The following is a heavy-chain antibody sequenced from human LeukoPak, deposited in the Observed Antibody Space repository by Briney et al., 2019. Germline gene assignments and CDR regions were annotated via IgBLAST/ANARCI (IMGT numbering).Heavy chain of an antibody. V-gene: IGHV3-21*01. CDR1: GFTFNTYS. D-gene: IGHD2-2*01. J-gene: IGHJ6*04. Sequence: PGGSLRLSCVASGFTFNTYSMNWVRQAPGKGLEWVSSISSTSHDIFYADSVRGRFTISRDNAKSSLYLQMSSLRAEDTAVYYCARDTPGGYCTSTSCYQYYGMDVWGKGTTVTVSS. CDR2: ISSTSHDI. CDR3: ARDTPGGYCTSTSCYQYYGMDV.